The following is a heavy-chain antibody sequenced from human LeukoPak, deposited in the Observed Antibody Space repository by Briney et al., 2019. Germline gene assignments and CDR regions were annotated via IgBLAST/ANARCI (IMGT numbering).Heavy chain of an antibody. D-gene: IGHD3-22*01. CDR3: ARDSVDSSGFPDY. CDR1: GYTFTSYD. CDR2: MNPDSGNT. J-gene: IGHJ4*02. Sequence: ASVKVSCKASGYTFTSYDINWVRQATGQGLEWMGWMNPDSGNTGYAQKFQGRVTMTRNTSITTAYMELRSLRSDDTAVYYCARDSVDSSGFPDYWGQGTLVTVSS. V-gene: IGHV1-8*01.